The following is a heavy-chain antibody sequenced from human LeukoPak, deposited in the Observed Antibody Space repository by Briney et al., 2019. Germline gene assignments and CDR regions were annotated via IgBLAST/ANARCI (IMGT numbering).Heavy chain of an antibody. J-gene: IGHJ5*02. CDR3: ARPGYSTDWGRFDP. Sequence: GGSLRLSCAASGFTFGDYGMSWVRQGPGKGLEWVSGINWNGDSTGYADSAKGRFTISRDNAKNTLYLQMNSLRAEDTALYYCARPGYSTDWGRFDPWGQGTLVTVSS. CDR1: GFTFGDYG. D-gene: IGHD6-19*01. CDR2: INWNGDST. V-gene: IGHV3-20*04.